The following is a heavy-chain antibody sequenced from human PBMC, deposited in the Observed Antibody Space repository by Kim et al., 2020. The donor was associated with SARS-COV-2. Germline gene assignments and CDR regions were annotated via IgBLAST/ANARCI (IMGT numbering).Heavy chain of an antibody. Sequence: GGSLRLSCAASGFTFSSYSMNWVRQAPGKGLEWVSSISSSSSYIYYADSVKGRFTISRDNAKNSLYLQMNSLRAEDTAVYYCARRIVGATTIINFDYWGQGTLVTVSS. J-gene: IGHJ4*02. D-gene: IGHD1-26*01. CDR3: ARRIVGATTIINFDY. CDR2: ISSSSSYI. CDR1: GFTFSSYS. V-gene: IGHV3-21*01.